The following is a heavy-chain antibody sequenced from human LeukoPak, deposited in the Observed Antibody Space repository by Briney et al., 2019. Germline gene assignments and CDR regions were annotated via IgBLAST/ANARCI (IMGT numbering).Heavy chain of an antibody. CDR3: ARNMDYGDCGMDV. CDR1: GFTFSSYG. Sequence: PGGSLRLSCAASGFTFSSYGMHWVRQAPGKGLEWVAVIWYDGSNKYYADSVKGRFTISRDNAKNTLYLQMNRLRAEDTTVYYCARNMDYGDCGMDVWGQGTTVTVSS. D-gene: IGHD4-17*01. J-gene: IGHJ6*02. CDR2: IWYDGSNK. V-gene: IGHV3-33*01.